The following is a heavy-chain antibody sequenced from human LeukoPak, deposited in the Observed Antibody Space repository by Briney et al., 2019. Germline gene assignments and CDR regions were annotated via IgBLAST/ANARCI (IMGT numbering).Heavy chain of an antibody. J-gene: IGHJ4*02. CDR2: ISAYNGNT. CDR1: GYTFTSYG. Sequence: ASVKVSCKASGYTFTSYGISWVRQAPGQGLEWMGWISAYNGNTNYAQKLQGRVTMTTDTSTSTAYMELRSLRSDDTAVYYCASVAGGTSDYYFVYWGQGTLVTVSS. D-gene: IGHD3-16*01. CDR3: ASVAGGTSDYYFVY. V-gene: IGHV1-18*01.